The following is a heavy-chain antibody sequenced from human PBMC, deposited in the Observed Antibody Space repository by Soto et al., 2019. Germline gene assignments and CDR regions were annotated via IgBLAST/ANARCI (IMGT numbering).Heavy chain of an antibody. V-gene: IGHV3-23*01. CDR3: AKASKLQPSLVEDVGY. J-gene: IGHJ4*02. CDR2: ISGSGGST. Sequence: GGSLRLSCAASGFTFSSYAMSWVRQAPGKGLEWVSAISGSGGSTYYADSVKGRFTISRDNSKNTLYLQMNSLRAEDTAVYYCAKASKLQPSLVEDVGYWGQGTLVTVSS. D-gene: IGHD2-8*02. CDR1: GFTFSSYA.